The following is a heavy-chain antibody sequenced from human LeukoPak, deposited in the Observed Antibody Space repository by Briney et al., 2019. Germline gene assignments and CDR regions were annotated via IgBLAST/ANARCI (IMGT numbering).Heavy chain of an antibody. CDR2: INPNSGGT. Sequence: ASVNVSCKASGYTFTGYYMHWVRQAPGQGLEWMGWINPNSGGTNYAQKFQGRVTMTRDTSISTAYMELIRLTSDDTAVYYCARGGEVCSSTSCYRGHEYWGQGTLVTVSS. CDR1: GYTFTGYY. J-gene: IGHJ4*02. D-gene: IGHD2-2*01. CDR3: ARGGEVCSSTSCYRGHEY. V-gene: IGHV1-2*02.